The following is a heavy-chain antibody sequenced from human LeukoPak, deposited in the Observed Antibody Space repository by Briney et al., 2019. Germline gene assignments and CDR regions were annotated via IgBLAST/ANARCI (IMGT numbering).Heavy chain of an antibody. CDR1: GFTVSSNS. CDR3: ASGLSIAAATY. J-gene: IGHJ4*02. CDR2: IHYSGST. Sequence: PGGSLRLSCAASGFTVSSNSMSWVRQPPGKGLEWIGSIHYSGSTNYNPSLKSRVTISVDTSKNQFSLKLSSVTAADTAVYYCASGLSIAAATYWGQGTLVTVSS. D-gene: IGHD6-13*01. V-gene: IGHV4-59*08.